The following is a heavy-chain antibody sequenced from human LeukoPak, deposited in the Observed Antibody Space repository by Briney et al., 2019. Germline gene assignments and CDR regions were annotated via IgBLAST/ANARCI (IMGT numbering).Heavy chain of an antibody. CDR2: IIPIFGTA. CDR1: GGTFSSYA. J-gene: IGHJ4*02. D-gene: IGHD6-6*01. Sequence: SVKVSCKASGGTFSSYAISWVRQAPGQGLEWMGGIIPIFGTANYAQKFQGRVTITADESTSTAYMGLSSLRSEDTAVYYCASLIAARQTVAYWGQGTLVTVSS. CDR3: ASLIAARQTVAY. V-gene: IGHV1-69*13.